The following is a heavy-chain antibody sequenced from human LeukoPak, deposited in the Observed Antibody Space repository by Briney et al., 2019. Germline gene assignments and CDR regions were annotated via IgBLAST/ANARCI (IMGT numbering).Heavy chain of an antibody. Sequence: SETLSLTCTVSGGSISSYYWSWIRQPPGKGLEWIGNIYYSGSTNYNPSLKGRVTISRDKAKNQLSLKLSSVTAADTAVYYCARAGDSSGLDYWGQGTLVTVSS. J-gene: IGHJ4*02. CDR3: ARAGDSSGLDY. D-gene: IGHD6-19*01. V-gene: IGHV4-59*01. CDR1: GGSISSYY. CDR2: IYYSGST.